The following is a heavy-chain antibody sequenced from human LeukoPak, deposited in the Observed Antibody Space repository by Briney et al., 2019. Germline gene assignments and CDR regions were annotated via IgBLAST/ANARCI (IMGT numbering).Heavy chain of an antibody. CDR2: ISGGSGTI. Sequence: GGSLRLSCAASGFTFSSYSMNWVRQAPGQGLEWVSYISGGSGTIYYADSVKGRFTISRDNSKNTLYLQMNSLRVEDTAVYYCARRYYGMDVWGQGTTVTVSS. V-gene: IGHV3-48*01. J-gene: IGHJ6*02. CDR3: ARRYYGMDV. CDR1: GFTFSSYS.